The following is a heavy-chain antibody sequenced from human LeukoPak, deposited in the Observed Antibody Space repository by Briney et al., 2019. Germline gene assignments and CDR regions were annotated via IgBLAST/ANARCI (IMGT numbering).Heavy chain of an antibody. V-gene: IGHV1-69*01. Sequence: SVKVSCKASGGTFSRYAISWVRQAPGQGLEWMGGIIPMFRTANYAQKFQGRVTITADESTGTAYMELTSLRSEDTAVYYCARDATLYDSSAYYYLWWGQGTLVTVSS. CDR1: GGTFSRYA. D-gene: IGHD3-22*01. CDR3: ARDATLYDSSAYYYLW. CDR2: IIPMFRTA. J-gene: IGHJ4*02.